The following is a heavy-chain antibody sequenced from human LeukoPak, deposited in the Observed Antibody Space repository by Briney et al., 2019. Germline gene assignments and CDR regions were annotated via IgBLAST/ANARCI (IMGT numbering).Heavy chain of an antibody. Sequence: ASVKVSCKASGYTFTGYYTHWVRQAPGQGLEWMGWINPNSGGTNYAQKFQGRVTMTRDTSISTAYMELSRLRSDDTAVYYCAREVQLEALRVGWFDPWGQGTLVTVSS. CDR2: INPNSGGT. CDR1: GYTFTGYY. D-gene: IGHD1-1*01. J-gene: IGHJ5*02. CDR3: AREVQLEALRVGWFDP. V-gene: IGHV1-2*02.